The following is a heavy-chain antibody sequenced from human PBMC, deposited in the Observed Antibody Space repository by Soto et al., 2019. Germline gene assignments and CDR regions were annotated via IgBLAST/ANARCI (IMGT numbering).Heavy chain of an antibody. J-gene: IGHJ4*02. D-gene: IGHD6-25*01. Sequence: EVPLLESGGDLVQPGGSLRLSCATSRFTFSNYAMSWVRQAPGKGLEWVSTISSSGDTTYYVDSVKGRFTISRDNSKNTLSLQLNSLRAEDTAMYYCVKNTATDEWAFDYWGQGTLVTVSS. V-gene: IGHV3-23*01. CDR3: VKNTATDEWAFDY. CDR1: RFTFSNYA. CDR2: ISSSGDTT.